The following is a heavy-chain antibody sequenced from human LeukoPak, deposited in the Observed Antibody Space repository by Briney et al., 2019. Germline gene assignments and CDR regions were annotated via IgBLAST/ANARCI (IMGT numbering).Heavy chain of an antibody. Sequence: SETLSLTCTVSGGSLGSYYWSWIRQPAGKGRGWIGRIYTSGSTNYNPSLKSRVTMSVDTSKNQFSLKLSSVTAADTAVYYCARDETPYCSSTSCYVRVGAFDIWGQGTMVTVSS. CDR2: IYTSGST. CDR1: GGSLGSYY. CDR3: ARDETPYCSSTSCYVRVGAFDI. V-gene: IGHV4-4*07. D-gene: IGHD2-2*01. J-gene: IGHJ3*02.